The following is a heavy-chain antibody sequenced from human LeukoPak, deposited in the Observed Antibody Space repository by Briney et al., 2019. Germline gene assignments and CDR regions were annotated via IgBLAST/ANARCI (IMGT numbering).Heavy chain of an antibody. CDR3: ARTFGYSYVTFDY. CDR2: ISAYNGNT. J-gene: IGHJ4*02. CDR1: GYTFTSYG. D-gene: IGHD5-18*01. V-gene: IGHV1-18*01. Sequence: GASVKVSCKASGYTFTSYGISWVRQAPGQGLEWMGWISAYNGNTNYAQKLQGRVTMTTDTSTSTVYMELSSLRSEDTAVYYCARTFGYSYVTFDYWGQGTLVTVSS.